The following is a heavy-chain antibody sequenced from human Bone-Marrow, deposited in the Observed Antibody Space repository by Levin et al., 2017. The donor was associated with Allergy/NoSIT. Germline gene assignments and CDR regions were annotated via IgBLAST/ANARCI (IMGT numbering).Heavy chain of an antibody. CDR2: IDWNDYN. CDR3: AHRRFHHCSGGSGYSDTYFDP. Sequence: ASGPTLVKPTQTLTLTCTISGFSLYTSGVGVGWIRQPPGKALEWLALIDWNDYNYYSPSLRSRLTVTKDTSKNQVVLTMINMDPVDTATYYCAHRRFHHCSGGSGYSDTYFDPWGQGTLVTVSS. J-gene: IGHJ5*02. CDR1: GFSLYTSGVG. V-gene: IGHV2-5*01. D-gene: IGHD2-15*01.